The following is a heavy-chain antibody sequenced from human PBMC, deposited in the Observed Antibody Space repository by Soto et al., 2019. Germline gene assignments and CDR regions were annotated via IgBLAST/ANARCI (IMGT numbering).Heavy chain of an antibody. Sequence: LSLTCGVSGDSISSSKWLTWVRQTPGNGLEWIGKIDHNGVANYNPSLEGRVTISKDISKNQISLKVTSVTAADSAVYYCARMNRDYYYYGMDVWGQGATVTVSS. CDR3: ARMNRDYYYYGMDV. J-gene: IGHJ6*02. CDR1: GDSISSSKW. V-gene: IGHV4-4*02. CDR2: IDHNGVA.